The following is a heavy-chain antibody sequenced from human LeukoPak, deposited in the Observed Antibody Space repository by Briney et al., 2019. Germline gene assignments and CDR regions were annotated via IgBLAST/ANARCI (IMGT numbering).Heavy chain of an antibody. J-gene: IGHJ3*02. CDR3: ARAVSSGGAAAGDGYAFDI. V-gene: IGHV1-69*06. CDR1: GYILSSYN. D-gene: IGHD6-13*01. CDR2: IIPIFGTA. Sequence: GASVKVSCKASGYILSSYNMHWVRQAPGQGLEWMGGIIPIFGTANYAQKFQGRVTITADKSTSTAYMELSSLRSEDTAVYYCARAVSSGGAAAGDGYAFDIWGQGTMVTVSS.